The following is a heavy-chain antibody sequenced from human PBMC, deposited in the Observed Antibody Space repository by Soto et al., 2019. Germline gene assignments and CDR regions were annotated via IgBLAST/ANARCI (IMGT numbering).Heavy chain of an antibody. V-gene: IGHV3-30-3*01. D-gene: IGHD5-18*01. Sequence: QEKLMESGGGVVQPGRSLRLSCVASGFRYSSQAMHWVRQGPGKGLEWMAAMSNDGNRQLYADSVKDRFTISRDNSRNTLDLQMNNLRTEDIGVYFCARDIYSYGSVGTPDIWGQGTMVTVSS. CDR3: ARDIYSYGSVGTPDI. J-gene: IGHJ3*02. CDR1: GFRYSSQA. CDR2: MSNDGNRQ.